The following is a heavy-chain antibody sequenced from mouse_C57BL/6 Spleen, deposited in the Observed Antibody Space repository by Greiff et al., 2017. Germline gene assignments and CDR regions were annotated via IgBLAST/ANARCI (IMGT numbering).Heavy chain of an antibody. CDR1: GYSITCGYY. CDR2: ISYDGSN. D-gene: IGHD1-1*01. J-gene: IGHJ4*01. Sequence: EVKLQESGPGLVKPSQSLSLTCSVTGYSITCGYYWNWIRQFPGNKLEWLGYISYDGSNNYNPSLNNRISFTRYSSKNQFFLKLNSVTTEDTATYYCARGATTVVGYAMDYWGQGTSVTVSS. CDR3: ARGATTVVGYAMDY. V-gene: IGHV3-6*01.